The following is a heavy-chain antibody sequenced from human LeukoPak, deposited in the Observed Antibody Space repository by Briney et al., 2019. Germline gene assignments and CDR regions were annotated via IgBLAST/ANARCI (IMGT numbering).Heavy chain of an antibody. CDR1: GFTFSSYA. V-gene: IGHV3-23*01. J-gene: IGHJ4*02. Sequence: GGSLRLSCAASGFTFSSYAMSWVRQAPGKGLEWVSAISGSGGSTYYADSVKGRFTISRDNSKNTLYLQMNSLRAEDTAVYYCAKLGVATIRFRPFDYWGQGTLFTVSS. D-gene: IGHD5-12*01. CDR2: ISGSGGST. CDR3: AKLGVATIRFRPFDY.